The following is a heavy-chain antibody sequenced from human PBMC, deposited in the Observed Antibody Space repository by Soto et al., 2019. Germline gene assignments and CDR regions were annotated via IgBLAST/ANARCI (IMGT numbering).Heavy chain of an antibody. D-gene: IGHD3-10*01. V-gene: IGHV3-53*01. CDR3: ARVTVVRGVSWYFDL. CDR2: IYSGGST. CDR1: GFTVSSNY. J-gene: IGHJ2*01. Sequence: EVQLVESGGGLIQPGGSLRLSCAASGFTVSSNYMSWVRQAPGKGLEWVSVIYSGGSTYYADSVKGRFTISRDNSKNTLYLQMNSLRAEDTAVYYCARVTVVRGVSWYFDLWGRGTLVTVSS.